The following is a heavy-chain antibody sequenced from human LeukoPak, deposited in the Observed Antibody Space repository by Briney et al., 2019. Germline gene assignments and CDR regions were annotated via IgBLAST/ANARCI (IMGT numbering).Heavy chain of an antibody. CDR3: ARGGAYYYYMDV. CDR2: ISSSGSTI. V-gene: IGHV3-48*03. D-gene: IGHD4/OR15-4a*01. CDR1: GFTFSSYE. J-gene: IGHJ6*03. Sequence: GGSLRLSCAASGFTFSSYEMNWVRQAPGKGLEWVSYISSSGSTIYYADSLKGRFIISRDNAKNSLYLQMNSLRAEDTAVYYCARGGAYYYYMDVWGKGTTVTVSS.